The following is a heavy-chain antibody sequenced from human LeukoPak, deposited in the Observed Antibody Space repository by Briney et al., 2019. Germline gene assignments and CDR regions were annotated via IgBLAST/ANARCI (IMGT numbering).Heavy chain of an antibody. J-gene: IGHJ4*02. CDR1: GYSFTTYC. CDR3: TRGVDSSAYL. D-gene: IGHD3-22*01. Sequence: GESLKISCKGSGYSFTTYCINWVRQMPGKGLEWMGRIDPSDSYTNYSPSFQGHVTISADKSISTAYLQWRSLKASDTAMYYCTRGVDSSAYLWGQGTLVTVSS. V-gene: IGHV5-10-1*01. CDR2: IDPSDSYT.